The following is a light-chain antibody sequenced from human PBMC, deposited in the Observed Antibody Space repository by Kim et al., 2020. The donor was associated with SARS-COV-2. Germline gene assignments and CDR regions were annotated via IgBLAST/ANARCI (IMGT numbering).Light chain of an antibody. CDR2: AAS. CDR3: QKYDSAPWT. Sequence: DIQMTQSPSSLSASVGDRVTITCRASQGIANYLAWYQQKPGKGPNLLIYAASALYSGVPSRFSGSGSGTDFTLTISGLQPEDVATYYCQKYDSAPWTFGQGTKVDIK. V-gene: IGKV1-27*01. CDR1: QGIANY. J-gene: IGKJ1*01.